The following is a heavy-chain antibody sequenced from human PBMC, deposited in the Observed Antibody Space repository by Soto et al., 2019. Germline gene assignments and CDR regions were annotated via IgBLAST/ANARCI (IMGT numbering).Heavy chain of an antibody. Sequence: EVQLVESGGGLVQPGGSLTLSCAASGFTFSSYWMHWVRQAPGKGLVWVSHINDDGSRIGYADSVKGRFTISRDNAKNTLFLQMSSLRAEDSGLYYCTRGPRPISTGTGAYWGQGTQVTVSS. CDR3: TRGPRPISTGTGAY. CDR1: GFTFSSYW. V-gene: IGHV3-74*01. D-gene: IGHD3-10*01. J-gene: IGHJ4*02. CDR2: INDDGSRI.